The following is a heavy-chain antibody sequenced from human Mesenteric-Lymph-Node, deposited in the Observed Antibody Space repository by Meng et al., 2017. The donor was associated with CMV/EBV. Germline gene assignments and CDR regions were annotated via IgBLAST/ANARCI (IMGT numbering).Heavy chain of an antibody. D-gene: IGHD5-12*01. CDR3: ARGRGYVALFDI. CDR2: IYYSGST. CDR1: GGSISSSSYY. J-gene: IGHJ3*02. V-gene: IGHV4-39*07. Sequence: SETLSLTCTVSGGSISSSSYYWAWIRQPPGKGLEWIGSIYYSGSTFYNPSLKSRVTLSVDTSKNQFSLKLSSVTAADTAVYYCARGRGYVALFDIWGQGTMVTVSS.